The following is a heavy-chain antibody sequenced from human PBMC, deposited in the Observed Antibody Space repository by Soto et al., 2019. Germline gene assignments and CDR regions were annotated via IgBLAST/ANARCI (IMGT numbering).Heavy chain of an antibody. CDR2: IYTSGST. V-gene: IGHV4-4*07. J-gene: IGHJ5*02. D-gene: IGHD3-22*01. CDR3: ARVAYDSSGYYSFWFDP. CDR1: GGSISSYY. Sequence: SETLSLTCTVSGGSISSYYWSWIRQPAGKGLEWIGRIYTSGSTNYNPSLKSRVTMSVDASKNQFSLKLSSVTAADTAVYYCARVAYDSSGYYSFWFDPWGQGTLVTVSS.